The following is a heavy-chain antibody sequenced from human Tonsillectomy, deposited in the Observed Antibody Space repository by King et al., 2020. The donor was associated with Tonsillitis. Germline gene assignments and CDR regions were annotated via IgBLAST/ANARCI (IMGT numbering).Heavy chain of an antibody. V-gene: IGHV3-53*01. Sequence: QLVQSGGGLIQPGGCLRLSCAASEFTVSSNYMSWVRQAPGKGLEWVSVIYSGGSTNYADSMKGRFTISRDNSKNTLYLQMHSLRVEDTAVYYCAGDVGDFWSGYSRYWGQGTLVTVSS. J-gene: IGHJ4*02. CDR2: IYSGGST. D-gene: IGHD3-3*01. CDR1: EFTVSSNY. CDR3: AGDVGDFWSGYSRY.